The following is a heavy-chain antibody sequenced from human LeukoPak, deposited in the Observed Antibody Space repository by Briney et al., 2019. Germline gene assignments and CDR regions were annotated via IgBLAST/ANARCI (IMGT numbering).Heavy chain of an antibody. CDR3: ARVRYCSSTSCYPGDDAFDI. J-gene: IGHJ3*02. V-gene: IGHV4-4*07. Sequence: SETLSLTCTVSGGSISSYYWSWIRQPAGKGLEWIGRIYTSGSTNYNPSLKSRVTMSVDTSKNQFSLKLSSVTAADTAVYYCARVRYCSSTSCYPGDDAFDIWGQGTMVTVSS. CDR2: IYTSGST. D-gene: IGHD2-2*01. CDR1: GGSISSYY.